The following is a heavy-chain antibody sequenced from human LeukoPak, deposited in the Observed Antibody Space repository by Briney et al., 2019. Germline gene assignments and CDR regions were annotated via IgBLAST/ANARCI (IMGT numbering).Heavy chain of an antibody. CDR1: GFSLSTSGVG. CDR2: IYWDDDK. D-gene: IGHD3-9*01. V-gene: IGHV2-5*02. CDR3: AQTYYDILTGYWEYFQH. J-gene: IGHJ1*01. Sequence: SGPTLVNPTQTLTLTCTFSGFSLSTSGVGVGWIRQPPGKALEWLALIYWDDDKRYSPSLKSRLTITKDTSKNQVVLTMTNMDPVDTATYYCAQTYYDILTGYWEYFQHWGQGTLVTVSS.